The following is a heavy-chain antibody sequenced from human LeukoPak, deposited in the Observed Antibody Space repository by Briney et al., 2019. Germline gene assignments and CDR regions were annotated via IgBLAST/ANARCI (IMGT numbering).Heavy chain of an antibody. CDR1: GYSITSAYY. Sequence: ETLSLTCTVSGYSITSAYYWGWIRRPPGKGLEWIGSMYHNGSTYYNPSLKSRVTISVDTSKNQFSLKLTSVTAADTAVYYCARHPSGRMWLQQGGWFDPWGQGTLVTVSS. J-gene: IGHJ5*02. CDR3: ARHPSGRMWLQQGGWFDP. V-gene: IGHV4-38-2*02. CDR2: MYHNGST. D-gene: IGHD5-24*01.